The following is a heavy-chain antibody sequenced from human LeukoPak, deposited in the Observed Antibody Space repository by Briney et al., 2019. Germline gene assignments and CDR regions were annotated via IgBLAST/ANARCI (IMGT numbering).Heavy chain of an antibody. Sequence: TGGSLRLSCAASGFTFSSYGIHWVRQAPGKGLEWVAFIRYDGNYQYYADSVKGRFIISRDNSQNTLYLQMNSLRAEDTAVYYCARSVAFYYFDYWGQGTLVTVSS. CDR1: GFTFSSYG. CDR3: ARSVAFYYFDY. J-gene: IGHJ4*02. V-gene: IGHV3-30*02. D-gene: IGHD2/OR15-2a*01. CDR2: IRYDGNYQ.